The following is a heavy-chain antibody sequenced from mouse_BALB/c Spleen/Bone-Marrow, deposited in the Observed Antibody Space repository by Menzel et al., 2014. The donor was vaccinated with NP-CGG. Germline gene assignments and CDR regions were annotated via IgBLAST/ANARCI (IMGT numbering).Heavy chain of an antibody. CDR2: IDPANGNT. D-gene: IGHD2-2*01. V-gene: IGHV14-3*02. CDR1: GFNIKDTY. CDR3: ARWLQPYCLNY. J-gene: IGHJ4*01. Sequence: LVEPGAELVKPGASVKLSCTASGFNIKDTYMHWVKQRPEQGLEWIGRIDPANGNTKYDPKFQGKATITADTSSNTAYLQHSSLTSEDTAVYYCARWLQPYCLNYWGQGASVPVSS.